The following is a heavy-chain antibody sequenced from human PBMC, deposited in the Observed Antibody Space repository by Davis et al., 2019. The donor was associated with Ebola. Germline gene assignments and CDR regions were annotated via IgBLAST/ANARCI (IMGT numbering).Heavy chain of an antibody. CDR1: GFTFRSYD. V-gene: IGHV3-13*01. CDR2: IGAAGDT. D-gene: IGHD6-13*01. J-gene: IGHJ5*01. Sequence: GESLKISCAASGFTFRSYDMHWVRQATGKGLEWVSAIGAAGDTYYPVSVKGRFTISRENAKNSLYLLMNSLRAEDTAVYYCARAGFGSTWFDCWGQGILVTVSS. CDR3: ARAGFGSTWFDC.